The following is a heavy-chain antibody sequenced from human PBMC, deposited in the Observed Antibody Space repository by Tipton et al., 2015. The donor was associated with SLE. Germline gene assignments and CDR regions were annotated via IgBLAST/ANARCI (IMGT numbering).Heavy chain of an antibody. V-gene: IGHV4-39*07. CDR3: ARCSSGWYNIYYYMDV. J-gene: IGHJ6*03. CDR2: IYYSGST. D-gene: IGHD6-19*01. CDR1: GGSISSSSYY. Sequence: TLSLTCTVSGGSISSSSYYWGWIRQPPGKGLEWIGSIYYSGSTYYNPSLKSRVTISVDTSKNQFSLKLSSVTAADTAVYYCARCSSGWYNIYYYMDVWGKGTTVTVSS.